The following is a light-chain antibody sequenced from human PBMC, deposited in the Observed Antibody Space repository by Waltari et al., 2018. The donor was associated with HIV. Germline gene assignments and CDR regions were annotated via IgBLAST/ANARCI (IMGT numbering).Light chain of an antibody. V-gene: IGLV3-1*01. Sequence: FELTQPPSVSVSPRQTATITCTANSLPPTYISWYLKRPGQSPLLVIYEDSKRPSEISERFSGSNSGDTATLTISVTESLDEAEYFCQTWDRSTVIFGGGTKLTVL. CDR2: EDS. CDR3: QTWDRSTVI. J-gene: IGLJ2*01. CDR1: SLPPTY.